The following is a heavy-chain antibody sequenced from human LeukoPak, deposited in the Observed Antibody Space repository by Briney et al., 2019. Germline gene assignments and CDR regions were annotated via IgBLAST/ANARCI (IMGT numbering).Heavy chain of an antibody. J-gene: IGHJ3*01. CDR3: ARTYGDYDDAFDV. D-gene: IGHD4-17*01. CDR2: IYYSGST. Sequence: SETLSLTCTVSGGSISSSTYYWGWLRQPPGKGLEWVGNIYYSGSTYNNPSLKSRVTIFVDTFKNQVSLKLSSVTATGTAVYYWARTYGDYDDAFDVWGQGTMVTVSS. CDR1: GGSISSSTYY. V-gene: IGHV4-39*01.